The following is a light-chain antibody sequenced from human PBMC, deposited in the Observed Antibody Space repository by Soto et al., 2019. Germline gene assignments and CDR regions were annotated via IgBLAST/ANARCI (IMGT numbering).Light chain of an antibody. Sequence: QSALTQPPSASGSPGQSVTISCTGTSSDVGGYNYVSWYQQHAGKGPKLMIYEVTKRPSGVPDRFSGSKFGNTASLTVSGLQADDEAAYYCSSFAGSDSLVFGGGTKLTVL. CDR3: SSFAGSDSLV. CDR1: SSDVGGYNY. J-gene: IGLJ2*01. CDR2: EVT. V-gene: IGLV2-8*01.